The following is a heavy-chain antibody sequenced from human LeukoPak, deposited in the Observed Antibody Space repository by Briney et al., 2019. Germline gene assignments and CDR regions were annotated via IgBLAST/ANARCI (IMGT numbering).Heavy chain of an antibody. J-gene: IGHJ6*03. CDR2: INPNTGSS. V-gene: IGHV1-2*02. D-gene: IGHD2/OR15-2a*01. CDR3: AKDAAPRTFCHHYYMDV. Sequence: ASLKLSCKASGYTFTAYYIHWVRQGPGQGLEWMGWINPNTGSSSYAQNFKGRVTMTSDASINAAYMELSSLTSDDTAIYYCAKDAAPRTFCHHYYMDVWGKGTTVTVSS. CDR1: GYTFTAYY.